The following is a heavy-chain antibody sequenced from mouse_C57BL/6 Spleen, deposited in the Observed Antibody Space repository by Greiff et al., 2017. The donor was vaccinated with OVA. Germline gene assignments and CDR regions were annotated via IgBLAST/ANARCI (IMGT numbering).Heavy chain of an antibody. J-gene: IGHJ2*01. CDR1: GFTFSSYA. CDR3: ARENTVTYYFDY. CDR2: ISDGGSYT. Sequence: EVKLQESGGGLVKPGGSLKLSCAASGFTFSSYAMSWVRQTPEKRLEWVATISDGGSYTYYPDNVKGRFTISRDNAKNNLYLQMSHLKSEDTAMYYCARENTVTYYFDYWGQGTTLTVSS. D-gene: IGHD2-13*01. V-gene: IGHV5-4*01.